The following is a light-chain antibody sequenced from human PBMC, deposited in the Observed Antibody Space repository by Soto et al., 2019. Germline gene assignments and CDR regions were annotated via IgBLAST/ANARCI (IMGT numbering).Light chain of an antibody. CDR2: GAF. Sequence: EIVLTQSPGTLSLSPGERATLSCRASQSVSSSYLAWYQQKPGQAPRLLIYGAFSRATGIPDRFSGSGSGTDFTLTISRLEPEDFAVYYCQQYGSSPPWTFGHGTKVEIK. V-gene: IGKV3-20*01. J-gene: IGKJ1*01. CDR3: QQYGSSPPWT. CDR1: QSVSSSY.